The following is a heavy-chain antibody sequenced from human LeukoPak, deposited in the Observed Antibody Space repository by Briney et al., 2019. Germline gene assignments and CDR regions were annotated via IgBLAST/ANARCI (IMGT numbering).Heavy chain of an antibody. V-gene: IGHV4-31*03. CDR1: GGSISTGGYY. CDR2: IYYSGST. Sequence: PSQTLSLTCTVSGGSISTGGYYWSWIRQHPGKGLEWIAYIYYSGSTYYNPSLKSRVTISADTSKNQFSLKLSSVTAADTAVYYCARFHTSGYYRHFDFWGQGTLVTVSS. D-gene: IGHD3-22*01. J-gene: IGHJ4*02. CDR3: ARFHTSGYYRHFDF.